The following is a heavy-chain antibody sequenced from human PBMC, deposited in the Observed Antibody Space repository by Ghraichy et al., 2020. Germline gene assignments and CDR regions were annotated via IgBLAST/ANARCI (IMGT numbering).Heavy chain of an antibody. CDR3: TKIHYSSNWLGEF. Sequence: SQTLSLTCNVSNLSIKTSDYWGWFRQPPGQGLEWIGSIWHSGSARYNPALKSRATMSVDTSKNQFFLKLTSVSAADTAVYYCTKIHYSSNWLGEFWGPGTLVTVSS. V-gene: IGHV4-38-2*02. D-gene: IGHD6-13*01. CDR1: NLSIKTSDY. J-gene: IGHJ4*02. CDR2: IWHSGSA.